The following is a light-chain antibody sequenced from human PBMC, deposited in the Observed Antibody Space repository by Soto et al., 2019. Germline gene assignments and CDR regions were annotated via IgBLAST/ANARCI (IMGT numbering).Light chain of an antibody. CDR3: SSFADSDNVV. V-gene: IGLV2-8*01. CDR2: EVN. J-gene: IGLJ2*01. Sequence: QSVLTQPPSASGSPGQSVTISCTGTSSDVGGYYSVSWFQQHPGKAPKLMIYEVNKRPSGVPGRFSGSKSGNTASLTVSGLQIEDGADSYCSSFADSDNVVFGGGTKLPVL. CDR1: SSDVGGYYS.